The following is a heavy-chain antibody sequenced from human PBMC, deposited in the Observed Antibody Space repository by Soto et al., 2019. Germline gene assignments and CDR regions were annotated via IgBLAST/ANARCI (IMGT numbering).Heavy chain of an antibody. CDR2: ISAYNGNT. CDR1: GYTFTSYG. J-gene: IGHJ3*02. D-gene: IGHD3-16*01. Sequence: ASVKVSCKASGYTFTSYGISWVRQAPGQGLEWMGWISAYNGNTNYAQKLQGRVTMTTDTSTSTAYMELRSLRSDDTAVYYCARVGGMSGRYYDYIWGPTPGDDAFDIWGQGTMVTVSS. CDR3: ARVGGMSGRYYDYIWGPTPGDDAFDI. V-gene: IGHV1-18*01.